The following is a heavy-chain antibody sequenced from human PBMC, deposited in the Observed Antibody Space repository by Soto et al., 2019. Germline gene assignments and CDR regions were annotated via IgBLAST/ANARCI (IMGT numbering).Heavy chain of an antibody. CDR3: ATDWRDYDILTGPRDYGMDV. CDR1: GYTLTELS. CDR2: FDPEDGET. V-gene: IGHV1-24*01. Sequence: SVKVSCKVSGYTLTELSMHWVRQAPGKGLEWMGGFDPEDGETIYAQKFQGRVTMTEDTSTDTAYMELSSLRSEDTAVYYCATDWRDYDILTGPRDYGMDVWGQGTTVTVSS. D-gene: IGHD3-9*01. J-gene: IGHJ6*02.